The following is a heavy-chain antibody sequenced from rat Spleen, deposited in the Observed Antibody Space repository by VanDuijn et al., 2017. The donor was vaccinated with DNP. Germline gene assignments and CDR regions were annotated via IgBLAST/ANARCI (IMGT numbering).Heavy chain of an antibody. J-gene: IGHJ2*01. Sequence: EVQLQESGPGLVKPSQSLSLTCSVTGYSITSNYWGWIRKFPGNKLEWMGYINSAGSTNYNPSLKSRISITRDTSKNQFFLQVNSVTTEETATYYCARWTDYGSYFDYWGQGVMVTVSS. CDR1: GYSITSNY. CDR3: ARWTDYGSYFDY. CDR2: INSAGST. V-gene: IGHV3-3*01. D-gene: IGHD1-3*01.